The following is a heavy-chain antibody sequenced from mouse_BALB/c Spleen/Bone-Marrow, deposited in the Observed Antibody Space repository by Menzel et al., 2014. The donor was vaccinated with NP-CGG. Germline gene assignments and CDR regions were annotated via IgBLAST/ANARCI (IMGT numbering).Heavy chain of an antibody. Sequence: EVQLQQSGAELVRSGASVKLSCTASGFNIKDYYMHWVKQRPEQGLEWIGWIDPENGDTEYAPKFQGKATMTADTSSNTAYLQLSSLTSEDTAFYYCNAWNYYGGIGYWGQGTSVTGSS. CDR1: GFNIKDYY. CDR2: IDPENGDT. CDR3: NAWNYYGGIGY. D-gene: IGHD1-2*01. V-gene: IGHV14-4*02. J-gene: IGHJ4*01.